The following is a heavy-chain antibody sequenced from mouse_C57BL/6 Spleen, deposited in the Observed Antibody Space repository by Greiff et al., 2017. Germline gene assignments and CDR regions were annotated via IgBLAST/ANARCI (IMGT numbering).Heavy chain of an antibody. J-gene: IGHJ2*01. CDR3: ARSDYYGSSLDY. V-gene: IGHV1-82*01. CDR2: IYPGDGDT. D-gene: IGHD1-1*01. CDR1: GYAFSSSW. Sequence: VQGVESGPELVKPGASVKISCKASGYAFSSSWMNWVKQRPGKGLEWIGRIYPGDGDTNYNGKFKGKATLTADKSSSTAYMQLSSLTSEDSAVYFCARSDYYGSSLDYWGQGTTLTVSS.